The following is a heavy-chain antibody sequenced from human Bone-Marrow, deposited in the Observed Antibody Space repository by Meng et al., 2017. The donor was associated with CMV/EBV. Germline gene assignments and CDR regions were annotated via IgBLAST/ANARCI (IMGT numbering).Heavy chain of an antibody. V-gene: IGHV5-51*01. CDR2: IYPSDSDT. CDR1: GYSFTSYW. Sequence: GEALKIYCQGSGYSFTSYWIGWVRQMPGKGLEWMGIIYPSDSDTRKSPSFQGQVTISADKSISIAYLQWISLKASDTAMYYCARQGSTWRGSIDPWGQGTLVTVSS. D-gene: IGHD2/OR15-2a*01. CDR3: ARQGSTWRGSIDP. J-gene: IGHJ5*02.